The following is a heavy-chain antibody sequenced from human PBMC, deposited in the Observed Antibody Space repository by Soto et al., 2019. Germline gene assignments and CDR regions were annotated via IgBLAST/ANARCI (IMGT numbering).Heavy chain of an antibody. Sequence: PGGSLRLSCAASGFTFSNAWMSWVRQAPGRGLEWVGRIKSKTDGGTTDYAAPVKGRFTISRDDSKNTLYLQMNSLKTEDTAVYYCTTSIAARRVDYWGQGTLVTVSS. V-gene: IGHV3-15*01. CDR3: TTSIAARRVDY. D-gene: IGHD6-6*01. J-gene: IGHJ4*02. CDR2: IKSKTDGGTT. CDR1: GFTFSNAW.